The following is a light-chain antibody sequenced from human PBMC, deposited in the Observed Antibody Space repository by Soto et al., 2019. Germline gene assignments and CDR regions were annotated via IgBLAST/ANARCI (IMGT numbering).Light chain of an antibody. J-gene: IGLJ2*01. CDR2: SND. CDR1: SSNIGSNS. CDR3: AAWDDSLNGLV. V-gene: IGLV1-44*01. Sequence: QAVVTQPPSASGTPGQRVTISCSGSSSNIGSNSVNWYHHLPGTAPKLLIYSNDQRPSGVPDRFSGSKSGTSVSLAISGLQSEDEADYYCAAWDDSLNGLVFGGGTKLTVL.